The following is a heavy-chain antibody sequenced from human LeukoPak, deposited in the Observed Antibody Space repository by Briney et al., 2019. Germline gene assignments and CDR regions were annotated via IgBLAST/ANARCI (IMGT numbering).Heavy chain of an antibody. CDR2: IRSKAYGGTT. CDR1: GFTFGDYA. J-gene: IGHJ4*02. CDR3: TRAHGSGSYFRLDY. Sequence: PGGSLRLSCTASGFTFGDYAMSWFRQAPGKGLEWVGFIRSKAYGGTTEYAASVKGRFTISRDDSKSIAYLQMNSLKTEDTAVSYCTRAHGSGSYFRLDYWGQGTLVTVSS. D-gene: IGHD3-10*01. V-gene: IGHV3-49*03.